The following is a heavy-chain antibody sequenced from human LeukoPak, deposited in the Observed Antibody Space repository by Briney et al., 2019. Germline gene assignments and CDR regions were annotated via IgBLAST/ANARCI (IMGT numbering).Heavy chain of an antibody. V-gene: IGHV1-46*01. CDR2: INPSGGST. CDR1: GYTFTSYY. J-gene: IGHJ5*02. CDR3: ARGYTAMVYWFDP. D-gene: IGHD5-18*01. Sequence: ASVTVPCKASGYTFTSYYMHWVRQAPGQGLEWMGIINPSGGSTSYAQKFQGRVTMTGDTSTSTVYMELSSLRSEDTAVYYCARGYTAMVYWFDPWGQGTLVTASS.